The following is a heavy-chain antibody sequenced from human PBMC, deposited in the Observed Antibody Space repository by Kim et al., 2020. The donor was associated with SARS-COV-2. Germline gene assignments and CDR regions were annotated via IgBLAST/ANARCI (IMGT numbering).Heavy chain of an antibody. Sequence: GGSLRLSCAASGFTFGGYAMSWVRQAPGKGLEWVSAISGGGGSTYYADSVKGRFTISRDNTKNTLNRQRNSRGAKAPPGISCAPYEELGASEIWEPWSMV. CDR2: ISGGGGST. CDR1: GFTFGGYA. D-gene: IGHD3-22*01. V-gene: IGHV3-23*01. J-gene: IGHJ3*02. CDR3: APYEELGASEI.